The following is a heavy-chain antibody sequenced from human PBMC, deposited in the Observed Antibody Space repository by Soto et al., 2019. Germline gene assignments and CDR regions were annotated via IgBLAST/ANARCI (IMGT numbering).Heavy chain of an antibody. CDR1: GGSISPYY. Sequence: PSETLSLTCSVSGGSISPYYWAWIRQSPGKGLEWIGYIYYTGTTSYNPSLKSRVTLSLGTSKSQFSLRLASVTASDTAVYYCARDNGYSYGYTLDHWGQGTLVTVSS. D-gene: IGHD5-18*01. CDR3: ARDNGYSYGYTLDH. CDR2: IYYTGTT. J-gene: IGHJ4*02. V-gene: IGHV4-59*12.